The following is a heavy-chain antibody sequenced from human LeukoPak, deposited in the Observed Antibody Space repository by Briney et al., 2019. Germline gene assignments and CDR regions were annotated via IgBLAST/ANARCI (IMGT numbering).Heavy chain of an antibody. CDR1: GFTFSTYA. D-gene: IGHD1-26*01. J-gene: IGHJ4*02. CDR3: AKDEVVGATSDC. V-gene: IGHV3-23*01. Sequence: GGSLTLSCAASGFTFSTYAMSWVRQAPGKGLEWVSTISGSGGNTYYADSVKGRFTISRDNSKNTLNLQMNSLRAEDTAVYYCAKDEVVGATSDCWGQGTLVTVSS. CDR2: ISGSGGNT.